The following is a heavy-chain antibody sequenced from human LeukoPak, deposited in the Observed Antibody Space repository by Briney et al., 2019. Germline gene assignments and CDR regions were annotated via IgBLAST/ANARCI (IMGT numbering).Heavy chain of an antibody. J-gene: IGHJ2*01. CDR2: ISYDGNDK. CDR3: ARPNDYGDYRYLDL. V-gene: IGHV3-30*15. D-gene: IGHD4-17*01. Sequence: PGGSLRLSCAASGFTFSHFAMHWLRQAPGKGLEWVTVISYDGNDKYYADSVKGRFSISRDDSRNRVYLQMSSLRPEDTAVCYCARPNDYGDYRYLDLWGRGTLVTVFS. CDR1: GFTFSHFA.